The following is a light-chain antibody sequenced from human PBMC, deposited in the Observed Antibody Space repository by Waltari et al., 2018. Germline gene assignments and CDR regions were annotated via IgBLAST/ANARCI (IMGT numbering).Light chain of an antibody. CDR3: CSYVGSRPWV. V-gene: IGLV2-23*01. CDR1: SSDVGTFKL. Sequence: QSALTQPAAVSGSPGQSINISCTGVSSDVGTFKLASWYQQCPGQPPRVIIFQGNKRPPGVSDRFSGSSSDNAAYRTISGLQAEDEADYYCCSYVGSRPWVFGGGTKLTVL. CDR2: QGN. J-gene: IGLJ3*02.